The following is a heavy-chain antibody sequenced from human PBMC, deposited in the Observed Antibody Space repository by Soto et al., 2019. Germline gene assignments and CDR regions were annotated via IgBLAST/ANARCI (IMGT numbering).Heavy chain of an antibody. CDR3: ARREFGDSTNWFDP. Sequence: SETLSLTCTVSGGSISSSSYYWGWIRQPPGKGLEWIGSIYYSGSTYYNPSLKSRVTISVDTSKNQFSLKLSSVTAADTAVYYCARREFGDSTNWFDPWGQGTLVTVS. V-gene: IGHV4-39*01. J-gene: IGHJ5*02. D-gene: IGHD3-10*01. CDR2: IYYSGST. CDR1: GGSISSSSYY.